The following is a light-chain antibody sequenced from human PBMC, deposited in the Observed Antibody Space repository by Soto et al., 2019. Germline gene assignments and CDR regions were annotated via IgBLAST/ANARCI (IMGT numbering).Light chain of an antibody. CDR3: SSYTSSSTLEGYV. CDR2: DVS. V-gene: IGLV2-11*01. J-gene: IGLJ1*01. Sequence: QSVLTQPRSVSGSPGQSVTISCTGTSSDVGGYNYVSWYQQHPGKAPKLMIYDVSKRPSGVPDRLSGSKSGNTASLTISGLQAEDEADYYCSSYTSSSTLEGYVFGTGTKVTVL. CDR1: SSDVGGYNY.